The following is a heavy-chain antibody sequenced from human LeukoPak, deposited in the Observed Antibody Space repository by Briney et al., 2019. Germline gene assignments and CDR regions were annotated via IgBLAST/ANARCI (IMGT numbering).Heavy chain of an antibody. CDR1: GYTFTSYG. D-gene: IGHD6-13*01. V-gene: IGHV1-18*01. J-gene: IGHJ4*02. Sequence: ASVKVSCKASGYTFTSYGISWVRQAPGQGLEWMGWISAYNGNTNYAQKLQGSVTMTTDTSTSTAYMELRSLRSDDTAVYYCARVGYSSSWDSFDYWGQGTLVTVSS. CDR3: ARVGYSSSWDSFDY. CDR2: ISAYNGNT.